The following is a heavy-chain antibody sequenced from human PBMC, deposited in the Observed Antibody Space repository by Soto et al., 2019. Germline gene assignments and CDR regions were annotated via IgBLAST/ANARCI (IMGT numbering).Heavy chain of an antibody. J-gene: IGHJ4*02. D-gene: IGHD5-12*01. CDR2: INHSGST. V-gene: IGHV4-34*01. CDR1: GGSFSGYY. Sequence: QVQLQQWGAGLLKPSETLSLTCAVYGGSFSGYYWSWIRQPPGKGLEWIGEINHSGSTNYNPSLKSRVTRSVDTSKNQFSLKLSYVTAADTAVYCCARGSMSGMSAGYMFDYWGQGTLVTVSS. CDR3: ARGSMSGMSAGYMFDY.